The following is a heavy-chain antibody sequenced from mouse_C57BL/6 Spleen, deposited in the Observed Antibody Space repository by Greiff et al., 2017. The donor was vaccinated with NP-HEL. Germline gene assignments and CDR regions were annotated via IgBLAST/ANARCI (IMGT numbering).Heavy chain of an antibody. D-gene: IGHD2-5*01. Sequence: VHLVESGAELMKPGASVKLSCKATGYTFTGYWIEWVKQRPGHGLEWIGEILPGSGSTNYNEKFKGKATVTAATSSNTAYMQLSSLTSEDSDIYKCARKDNSTPSDYWGQGTTLTVSS. V-gene: IGHV1-9*01. CDR1: GYTFTGYW. CDR2: ILPGSGST. CDR3: ARKDNSTPSDY. J-gene: IGHJ2*01.